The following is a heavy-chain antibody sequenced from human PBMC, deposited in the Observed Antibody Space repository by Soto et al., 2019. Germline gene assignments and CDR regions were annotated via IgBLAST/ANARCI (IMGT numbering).Heavy chain of an antibody. D-gene: IGHD2-2*01. J-gene: IGHJ6*02. V-gene: IGHV3-48*02. CDR2: ISSSSSTI. CDR3: ARDLLCSSTSCYGYYYYGMDV. CDR1: GFTFSSYS. Sequence: EVQLVESGGGLVQPGGSLRLSCAASGFTFSSYSMNWVRQAPGKGLEWVSYISSSSSTIYYADSVKGRFTISRDNAKNSLYLQMNSLRDEDTAVYYCARDLLCSSTSCYGYYYYGMDVWGQGTTVTVSS.